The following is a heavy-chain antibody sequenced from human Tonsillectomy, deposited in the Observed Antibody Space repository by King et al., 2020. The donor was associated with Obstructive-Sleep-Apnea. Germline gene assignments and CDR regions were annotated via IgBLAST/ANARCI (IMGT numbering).Heavy chain of an antibody. CDR2: IKQDGSER. D-gene: IGHD6-19*01. Sequence: QLVQSGGGLVQPGGSLRLSCAASGFSFSSYWMSWVRQAPGKGLEWVANIKQDGSERNYVDSVKGRFTISRDNPKNSLYLQMNSLRAEDTAVYYCERLSGYSSGWYPGYFDLWGRGTLVTVSS. V-gene: IGHV3-7*03. CDR1: GFSFSSYW. J-gene: IGHJ2*01. CDR3: ERLSGYSSGWYPGYFDL.